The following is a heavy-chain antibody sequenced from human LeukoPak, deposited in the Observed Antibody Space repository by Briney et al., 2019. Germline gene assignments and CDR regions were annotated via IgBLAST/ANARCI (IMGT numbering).Heavy chain of an antibody. CDR3: AKDLPRIVVVPAAITFDY. CDR2: IRYDGSNK. Sequence: PGGSLRLSCAASGFTFSSYGMHWVRQAPGKGLEWVAFIRYDGSNKYYADSVKGRFTISRDNSKNTLYLQMNSLRAEDTAVYYCAKDLPRIVVVPAAITFDYWGHGALVTVSS. J-gene: IGHJ4*03. CDR1: GFTFSSYG. D-gene: IGHD2-2*02. V-gene: IGHV3-30*02.